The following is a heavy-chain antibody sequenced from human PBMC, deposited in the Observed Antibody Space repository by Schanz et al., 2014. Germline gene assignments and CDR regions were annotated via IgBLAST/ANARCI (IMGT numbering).Heavy chain of an antibody. Sequence: QIQLVESGGCVVQPGTSLRLSCTISGFSFSRYGMHWVRQAPGKGLEWVAVISSDETVTYYVDSVKGRFTISRDNSKNTLYLQMSSLKTEDTAVYYCAKIGYGGLLNYYIDHWGQGTLVTVSS. CDR1: GFSFSRYG. CDR3: AKIGYGGLLNYYIDH. V-gene: IGHV3-30*18. CDR2: ISSDETVT. J-gene: IGHJ4*02. D-gene: IGHD3-16*01.